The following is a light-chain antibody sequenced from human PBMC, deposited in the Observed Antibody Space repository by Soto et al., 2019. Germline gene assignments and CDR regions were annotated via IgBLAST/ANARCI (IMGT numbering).Light chain of an antibody. V-gene: IGKV1-39*01. CDR1: QSISTY. CDR3: QQRYTTTPY. J-gene: IGKJ5*01. CDR2: ATS. Sequence: DIQMTQSPSYLSPSVGDRVTITCRASQSISTYLNWFQLKPGKAPKLLIYATSSLRSGVPSRFSGSGSGTDFNLTISSLQTEDFATYYCQQRYTTTPYFGQGTRLEIK.